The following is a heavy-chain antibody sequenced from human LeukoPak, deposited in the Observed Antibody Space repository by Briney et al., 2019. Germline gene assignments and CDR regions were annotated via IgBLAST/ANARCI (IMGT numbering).Heavy chain of an antibody. Sequence: SVKVSCKASGGTFSSYAISWVRQAPGQGLEWMGRIIPILGIANYAQKFQGRVTITADKSTSTAYMELSSLRSEDTAVYYCASPLAYCGGDCLDAFDIWGQGTMVTVSS. CDR3: ASPLAYCGGDCLDAFDI. CDR1: GGTFSSYA. V-gene: IGHV1-69*04. J-gene: IGHJ3*02. D-gene: IGHD2-21*02. CDR2: IIPILGIA.